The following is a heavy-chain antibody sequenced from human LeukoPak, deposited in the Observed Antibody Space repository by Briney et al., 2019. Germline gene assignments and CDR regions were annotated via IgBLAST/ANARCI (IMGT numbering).Heavy chain of an antibody. CDR1: GGAITSYY. Sequence: PSETLSLTCTVSGGAITSYYWNWIRQPPGKGLEWIGHIYYTGSTNYNPSLKSRVSISLDTSKNQFSLKLNSMTTADTAVYYCATATLGKVYYYYGLDVWGQGTTVPVSS. CDR3: ATATLGKVYYYYGLDV. J-gene: IGHJ6*02. V-gene: IGHV4-59*01. CDR2: IYYTGST. D-gene: IGHD7-27*01.